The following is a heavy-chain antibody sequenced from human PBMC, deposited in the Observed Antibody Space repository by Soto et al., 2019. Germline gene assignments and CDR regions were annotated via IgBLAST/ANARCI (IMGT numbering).Heavy chain of an antibody. V-gene: IGHV3-13*01. D-gene: IGHD3-16*01. CDR3: TRGADGFDY. CDR1: GFTFSSYD. CDR2: IGTAGDT. J-gene: IGHJ4*02. Sequence: LRLSCAASGFTFSSYDFHWVRQATGKGLEWVSGIGTAGDTYYAGSVKGRFIMSRENGKNSLYLQMNSLRAGDTAVYYCTRGADGFDYWGQGTLVTVSS.